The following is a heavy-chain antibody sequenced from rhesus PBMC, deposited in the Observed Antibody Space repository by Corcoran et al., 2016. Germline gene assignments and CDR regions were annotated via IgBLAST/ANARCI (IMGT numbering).Heavy chain of an antibody. CDR1: GFTFSNNW. Sequence: EVQLVESGGGLVQPGGSLRLSCAASGFTFSNNWMSWVRKDPGKGLDWVGRIKNKAYGGTAVYAESVKGRFIISIDDSKNTLYLQMNSLKTEDTAVYYCTGDGYSGSWNYWGQGVLVTVSS. V-gene: IGHV3-16*01. D-gene: IGHD6-25*01. CDR3: TGDGYSGSWNY. J-gene: IGHJ4*01. CDR2: IKNKAYGGTA.